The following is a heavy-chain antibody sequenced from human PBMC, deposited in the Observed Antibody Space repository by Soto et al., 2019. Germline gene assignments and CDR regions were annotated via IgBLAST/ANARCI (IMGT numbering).Heavy chain of an antibody. Sequence: SLTSTVFACCSRRGGYFWSSIGQHPGKGLEWSGYISHSGRTYYNPSLKSRVTRAVDTSKNQFSLKLSSVTAADTAVYYCARDYGDYYYYGMDVWGQGTTVTAP. J-gene: IGHJ6*02. CDR2: ISHSGRT. CDR3: ARDYGDYYYYGMDV. CDR1: ACCSRRGGYF. D-gene: IGHD4-17*01. V-gene: IGHV4-31*03.